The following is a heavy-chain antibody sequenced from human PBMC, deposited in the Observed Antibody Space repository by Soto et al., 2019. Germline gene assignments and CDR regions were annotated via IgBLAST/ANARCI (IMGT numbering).Heavy chain of an antibody. CDR3: AKDTGMYYYDSSGSKPPDY. V-gene: IGHV3-23*01. CDR2: ISGSGGST. D-gene: IGHD3-22*01. J-gene: IGHJ4*02. CDR1: GFTFSSYA. Sequence: GGSLRLSCAASGFTFSSYAMSWVRQAPGKGLEWVSAISGSGGSTYYADSVKGRFTISRDNSKNTRYLQMNSLRAEDTAVYYCAKDTGMYYYDSSGSKPPDYWGQGTLVTVSS.